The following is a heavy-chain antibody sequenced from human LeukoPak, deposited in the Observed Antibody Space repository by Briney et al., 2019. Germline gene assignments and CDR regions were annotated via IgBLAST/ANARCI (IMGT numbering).Heavy chain of an antibody. D-gene: IGHD6-13*01. J-gene: IGHJ5*01. V-gene: IGHV3-21*01. CDR1: GFTFSSYS. CDR3: ARDSGGGYSSSWYAS. Sequence: PGGSLRLSCAASGFTFSSYSMNWVRQAPGKGLEWVSSISSSSSYIYYADSVKGRFTISRDNSKNTLYLQMNSLRAEDTAVYYCARDSGGGYSSSWYASWGQGTLVTVSS. CDR2: ISSSSSYI.